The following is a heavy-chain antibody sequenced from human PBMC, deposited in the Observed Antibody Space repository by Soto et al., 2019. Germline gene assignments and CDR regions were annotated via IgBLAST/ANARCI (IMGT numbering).Heavy chain of an antibody. Sequence: GGSLRLSCAASGFTFSSYAMHWVRQAPGKGLEWVAVISYDGSNKYYADSVKGRFTISRDNSKNTLYLQMNSLRAEDTAGYYCARDRGNSSYYFDYWGQGTLVTVSS. J-gene: IGHJ4*02. CDR2: ISYDGSNK. CDR3: ARDRGNSSYYFDY. D-gene: IGHD6-13*01. CDR1: GFTFSSYA. V-gene: IGHV3-30*04.